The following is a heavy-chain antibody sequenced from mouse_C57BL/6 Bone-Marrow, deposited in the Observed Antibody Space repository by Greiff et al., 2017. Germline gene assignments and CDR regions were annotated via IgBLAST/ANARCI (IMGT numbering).Heavy chain of an antibody. CDR3: ARDYGSSYWYFDV. CDR1: GYTFTIYD. Sequence: QVQLQQSGPELVKPGASVKLSCKASGYTFTIYDINWVKQRPGQGLEWIGWIYPRDGSTKYNEKFKGKATLTVDTSSSTAYMELHSLTSEDSAVYFCARDYGSSYWYFDVWGTGTTVTVSS. J-gene: IGHJ1*03. CDR2: IYPRDGST. V-gene: IGHV1-85*01. D-gene: IGHD1-1*01.